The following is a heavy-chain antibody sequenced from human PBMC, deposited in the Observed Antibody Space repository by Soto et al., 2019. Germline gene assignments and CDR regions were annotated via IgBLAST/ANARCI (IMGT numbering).Heavy chain of an antibody. D-gene: IGHD3-10*01. Sequence: QVQLQESGPGLVKPSQTLSLTCTVSGGSISSGGYYWSWIRQHPGRGLEWIGYIYYSGSTYYNPSLKSRVTISVDTSKNQFSLKLSSVTAADTAVYYCARDGVLWFGDTSLGYFDLWGRGTLVTVSS. CDR2: IYYSGST. V-gene: IGHV4-31*03. J-gene: IGHJ2*01. CDR3: ARDGVLWFGDTSLGYFDL. CDR1: GGSISSGGYY.